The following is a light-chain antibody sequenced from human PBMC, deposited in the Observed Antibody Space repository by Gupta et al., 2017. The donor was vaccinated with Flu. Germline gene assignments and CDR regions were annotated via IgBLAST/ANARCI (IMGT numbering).Light chain of an antibody. Sequence: IQMTQSPSSLSASVGDRVTITCRASQSISSYLNWYQQKPGKAPKLLIYAGSSWQSGVPSRFSGSGAATDFTLTISSLQPEDVATYYCQQSYSTPPNTFGGGTKVEIE. CDR2: AGS. J-gene: IGKJ4*01. CDR1: QSISSY. CDR3: QQSYSTPPNT. V-gene: IGKV1-39*01.